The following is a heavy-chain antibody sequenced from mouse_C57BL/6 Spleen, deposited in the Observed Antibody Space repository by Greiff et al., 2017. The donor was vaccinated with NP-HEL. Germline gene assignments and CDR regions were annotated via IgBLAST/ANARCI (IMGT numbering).Heavy chain of an antibody. Sequence: QVQLQQPGAELVKPGASVKMSCKASGYTFTSYWITWVKQRPGQGLEWIGDIYPGSGSTNYNEKFKSKATLTVDTSSSTAYMQLSSLTSEDSAVYYCARYQLRLPPYAMDYWGQGTSVTVSS. D-gene: IGHD3-2*02. V-gene: IGHV1-55*01. CDR2: IYPGSGST. CDR1: GYTFTSYW. J-gene: IGHJ4*01. CDR3: ARYQLRLPPYAMDY.